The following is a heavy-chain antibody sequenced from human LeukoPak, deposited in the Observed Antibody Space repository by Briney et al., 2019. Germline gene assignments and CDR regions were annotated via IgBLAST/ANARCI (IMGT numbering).Heavy chain of an antibody. CDR2: IRHDGNNK. CDR3: ARVRVILTTMASFSY. D-gene: IGHD3-9*01. Sequence: PGGSLRLSCAASGFTLSSYGMHWVRQAPGKGLEWVAFIRHDGNNKYYADSVKGRFTISRDNSKNTLDLQMNSLRAEDTAVYYCARVRVILTTMASFSYWGLGTLVTVSS. J-gene: IGHJ4*02. CDR1: GFTLSSYG. V-gene: IGHV3-30*02.